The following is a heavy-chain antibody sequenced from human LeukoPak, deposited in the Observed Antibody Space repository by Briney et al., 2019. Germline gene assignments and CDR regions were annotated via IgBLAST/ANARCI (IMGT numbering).Heavy chain of an antibody. Sequence: GGSLRLSCAASGFTFSSYAMHWVRQAPGKGLEWVAVISYDGSTKYYADSVKDRFTISRDNSKNTLYLQMNSLRVEDTALYYCVKRGHGASDARAFDVWGQGTMVTVSS. V-gene: IGHV3-30-3*01. D-gene: IGHD4-17*01. CDR3: VKRGHGASDARAFDV. CDR2: ISYDGSTK. CDR1: GFTFSSYA. J-gene: IGHJ3*01.